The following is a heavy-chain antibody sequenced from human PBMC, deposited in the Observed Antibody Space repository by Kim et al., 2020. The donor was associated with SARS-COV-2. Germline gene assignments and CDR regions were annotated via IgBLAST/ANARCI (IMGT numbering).Heavy chain of an antibody. CDR3: AKDIGAAARNWFDP. Sequence: DSVKGRFTISRDNAKNYLYLQRNSLRAEDTALYYCAKDIGAAARNWFDPWGQGTLVTVSS. J-gene: IGHJ5*02. D-gene: IGHD6-13*01. V-gene: IGHV3-9*01.